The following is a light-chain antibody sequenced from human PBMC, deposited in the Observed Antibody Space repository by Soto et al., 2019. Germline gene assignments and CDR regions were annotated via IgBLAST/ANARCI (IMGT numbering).Light chain of an antibody. CDR1: QNIRSN. CDR2: DAS. Sequence: EVVMTQSPDTLSVSPGERATLSCRASQNIRSNLAWYQQKPGQAPRLLIFDASKRATGIPARFSGGGSGTEFTLTISSLQSEDFAVYYCQQGSAWPLTFGGGTKVEIK. J-gene: IGKJ4*01. CDR3: QQGSAWPLT. V-gene: IGKV3-15*01.